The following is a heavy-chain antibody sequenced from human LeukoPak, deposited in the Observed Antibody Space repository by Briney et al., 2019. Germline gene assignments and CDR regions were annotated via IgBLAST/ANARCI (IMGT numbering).Heavy chain of an antibody. Sequence: SETLSLTCAVYGGSFSGYYWSWIRQPPGKGLEWIGEINHSGSTNYNPSLKSRVTISVDTSKNQFSLKLSSVTAADTAVYYCARGSQRDAFDIWGQGTMVTVSS. J-gene: IGHJ3*02. CDR2: INHSGST. V-gene: IGHV4-34*01. CDR1: GGSFSGYY. CDR3: ARGSQRDAFDI. D-gene: IGHD6-25*01.